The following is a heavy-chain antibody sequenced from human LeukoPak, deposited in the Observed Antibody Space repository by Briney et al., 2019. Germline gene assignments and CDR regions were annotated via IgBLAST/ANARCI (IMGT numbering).Heavy chain of an antibody. CDR2: INWNGGST. J-gene: IGHJ4*02. CDR1: GFTFDDYG. D-gene: IGHD3-3*01. CDR3: ARVNGLRFLDRGYFDY. V-gene: IGHV3-20*04. Sequence: GGSLRLSCAASGFTFDDYGTSWVRHAPGKGLEWVSGINWNGGSTGYADSVKGRFTISRDNAKNSLYLQMNSLRAEDTALYYCARVNGLRFLDRGYFDYWGQGTLVTVSS.